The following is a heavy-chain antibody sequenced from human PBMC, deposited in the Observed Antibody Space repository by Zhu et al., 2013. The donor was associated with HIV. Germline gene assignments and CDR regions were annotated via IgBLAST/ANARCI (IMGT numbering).Heavy chain of an antibody. Sequence: QVQLVQSGAEVKKPGASVKVSCKASGYTFTSYGISWVRQAPGQGLEWMGWISAYNGNTNYAQKLQGRVTMTTDTSTSTAYMELRSLRSDDTAVYYCARVGRYFDWLPLYSDYYYYGMDVVGPRDHGHRLL. CDR2: ISAYNGNT. J-gene: IGHJ6*02. V-gene: IGHV1-18*01. D-gene: IGHD3-9*01. CDR1: GYTFTSYG. CDR3: ARVGRYFDWLPLYSDYYYYGMDV.